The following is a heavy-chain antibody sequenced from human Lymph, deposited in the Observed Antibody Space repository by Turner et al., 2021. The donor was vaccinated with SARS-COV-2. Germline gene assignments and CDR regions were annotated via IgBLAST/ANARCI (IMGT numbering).Heavy chain of an antibody. CDR2: ISGSGGDT. J-gene: IGHJ4*02. CDR3: AKGVRGAMIVVVIPYFDY. Sequence: EVQLLESGGGLVQPGGSLRLSCAASGFTFSSYAMSWVRQAPGKGLEWVSAISGSGGDTYYADSVKGRFTISRDNSKSTLYLQMNSLRAEDTAVYYCAKGVRGAMIVVVIPYFDYWGQGTLVTVSS. V-gene: IGHV3-23*01. CDR1: GFTFSSYA. D-gene: IGHD3-22*01.